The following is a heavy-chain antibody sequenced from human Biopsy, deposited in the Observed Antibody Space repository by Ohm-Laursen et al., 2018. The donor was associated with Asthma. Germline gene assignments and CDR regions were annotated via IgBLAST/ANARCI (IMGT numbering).Heavy chain of an antibody. CDR2: NSSSSSTI. CDR1: GFTFSSYS. V-gene: IGHV3-48*02. D-gene: IGHD5-18*01. J-gene: IGHJ4*02. CDR3: ARFKRGYSYGYAGVFDY. Sequence: GSLRLSCTASGFTFSSYSMNWVRQAPGKGLEWVSYNSSSSSTIYYADSVKGRFTISRDNAKNSLYLQMNSLRDEDTAVYYCARFKRGYSYGYAGVFDYWGQGTLVTVSS.